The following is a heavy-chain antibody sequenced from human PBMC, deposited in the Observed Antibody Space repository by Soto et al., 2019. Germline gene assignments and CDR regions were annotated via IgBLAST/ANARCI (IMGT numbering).Heavy chain of an antibody. J-gene: IGHJ4*02. D-gene: IGHD6-19*01. CDR3: ARFLSPVADY. Sequence: GGSLRLSCAASGFTFSTYSMNWVRQAPGKGLEWVSYISSSSSTIYYADSVKGRFTISRDNAENSLYLQMNSLRDEDTAVYYCARFLSPVADYWAQGTLVTVSS. V-gene: IGHV3-48*02. CDR1: GFTFSTYS. CDR2: ISSSSSTI.